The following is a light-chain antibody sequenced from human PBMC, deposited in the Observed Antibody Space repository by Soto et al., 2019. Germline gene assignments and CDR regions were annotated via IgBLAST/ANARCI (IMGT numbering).Light chain of an antibody. V-gene: IGKV3-11*01. CDR2: TAS. CDR3: QERGRWPRAT. Sequence: EMVLTQSPATLSLSPGKSATLSCRPSQNVGLSFAWYQQKSDQPPRLLIHTASSRATGIPARFSGSVSRTDFTLTISSLEPEDISVYYCQERGRWPRATFGGGTKVEMK. J-gene: IGKJ4*01. CDR1: QNVGLS.